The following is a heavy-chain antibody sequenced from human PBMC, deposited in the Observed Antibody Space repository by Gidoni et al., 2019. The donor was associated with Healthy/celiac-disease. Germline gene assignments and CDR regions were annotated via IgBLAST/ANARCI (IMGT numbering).Heavy chain of an antibody. V-gene: IGHV3-30*04. Sequence: QVQLVESGGGVAQPGRSLRLSCAASGFTFSSYAMHWVRQAPGKGLEWVAVISYDGSNKYYADSVKGRFTISRDNSKNTLYLQMNSLRAEDTAVYYCARDRGTTGTNLLGYFDYWGQGTLVTVSS. CDR3: ARDRGTTGTNLLGYFDY. J-gene: IGHJ4*02. CDR1: GFTFSSYA. CDR2: ISYDGSNK. D-gene: IGHD1-1*01.